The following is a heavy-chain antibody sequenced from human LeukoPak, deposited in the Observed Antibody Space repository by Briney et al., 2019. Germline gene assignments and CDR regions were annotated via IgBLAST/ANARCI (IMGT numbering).Heavy chain of an antibody. D-gene: IGHD7-27*01. V-gene: IGHV4-38-2*02. Sequence: PSETLSLTCTVSGYYISSGYYWAWIRQPPGKGLQWIGGIYHSGSTYYNPSLKSRVAISADTSKNQFSLKLSSVTAADTAVYYCASRKLGNDYWGQGTLVTVSS. CDR2: IYHSGST. J-gene: IGHJ4*02. CDR1: GYYISSGYY. CDR3: ASRKLGNDY.